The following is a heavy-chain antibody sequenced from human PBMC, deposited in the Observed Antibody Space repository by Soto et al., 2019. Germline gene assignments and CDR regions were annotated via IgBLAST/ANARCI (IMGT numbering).Heavy chain of an antibody. D-gene: IGHD2-15*01. CDR1: GYTFTSYG. V-gene: IGHV1-18*01. Sequence: QVQLVQSGAEVKKPGDSVKVACKASGYTFTSYGISWVRQAPGQGLEWMGWISAYNGNTNYAQKLQGRVTMTTDTSTSTAYRELRSLRSDDTAVYYCVVAAPPYYFDYWGQGTLVTVSS. CDR3: VVAAPPYYFDY. J-gene: IGHJ4*02. CDR2: ISAYNGNT.